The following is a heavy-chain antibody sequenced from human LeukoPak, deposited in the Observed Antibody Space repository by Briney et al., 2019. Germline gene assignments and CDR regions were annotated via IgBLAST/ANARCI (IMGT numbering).Heavy chain of an antibody. V-gene: IGHV5-51*01. J-gene: IGHJ4*02. D-gene: IGHD3-22*01. CDR1: GYRFTNYW. CDR2: IYPGDSDT. Sequence: GESLKISCKGFGYRFTNYWIGWVRQMPGKGLEWMGIIYPGDSDTRYSPSFQGQVTISADKSISTAYLQWSSLKASDTAMYYCARPYYYDSSGSSFYFDYWGQGTLVTVSS. CDR3: ARPYYYDSSGSSFYFDY.